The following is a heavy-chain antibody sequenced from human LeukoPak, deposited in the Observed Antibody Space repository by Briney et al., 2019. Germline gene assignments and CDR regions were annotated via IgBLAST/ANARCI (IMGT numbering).Heavy chain of an antibody. D-gene: IGHD5-18*01. J-gene: IGHJ4*02. V-gene: IGHV4-34*01. CDR1: GGSFSGYY. Sequence: SEPLSLTCAAYGGSFSGYYWSWIRQPPGKGLEWIGEINHSGSTNYNPSLKSGATISVDTSKNQSSLKLSSVTAADTAVYYCARGRSYGYIRFDYWGQGTLVTVSS. CDR3: ARGRSYGYIRFDY. CDR2: INHSGST.